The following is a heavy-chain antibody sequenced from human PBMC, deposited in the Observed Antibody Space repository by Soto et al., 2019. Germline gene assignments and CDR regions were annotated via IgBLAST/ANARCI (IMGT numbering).Heavy chain of an antibody. Sequence: SETLSLTCSVSGGSISTSDYYWGWIRQPPGKGLEWIGSIYYSGSTYYNPSLKSRVTMSEDTSKNQFSLKLSSVAATDTAVYYCERGTTWPLWFDPWGQGTLVTVSS. CDR2: IYYSGST. CDR1: GGSISTSDYY. CDR3: ERGTTWPLWFDP. V-gene: IGHV4-39*01. J-gene: IGHJ5*02.